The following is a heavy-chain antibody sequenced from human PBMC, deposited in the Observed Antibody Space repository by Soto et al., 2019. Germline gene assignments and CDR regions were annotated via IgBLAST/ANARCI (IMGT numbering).Heavy chain of an antibody. CDR3: ARGRYGDY. CDR2: ISAHNGNT. CDR1: GYTFTSYG. D-gene: IGHD1-1*01. Sequence: QVHLVQSGAEVKKPGASVKVSCKASGYTFTSYGITWVRQAPGQGLEWMGWISAHNGNTDYAQKLQGRVIVTRNTSTTAAYMELRSLRSDDTAVYYCARGRYGDYWGQGALVTVSS. J-gene: IGHJ4*02. V-gene: IGHV1-18*01.